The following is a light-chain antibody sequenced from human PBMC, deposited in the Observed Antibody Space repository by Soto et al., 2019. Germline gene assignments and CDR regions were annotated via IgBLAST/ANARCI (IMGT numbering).Light chain of an antibody. CDR1: QSLVHRDGNTY. J-gene: IGKJ2*01. CDR2: MIS. Sequence: EIVMTQTPLSSRVTLGQPASISCRSSQSLVHRDGNTYLSWLHQRPGQPRRLLIYMISDRFSGVPDRFSGSGAGTDFTLKISRVEAEDVGVYYCMQATQPYTFGQGTKLEIE. CDR3: MQATQPYT. V-gene: IGKV2-24*01.